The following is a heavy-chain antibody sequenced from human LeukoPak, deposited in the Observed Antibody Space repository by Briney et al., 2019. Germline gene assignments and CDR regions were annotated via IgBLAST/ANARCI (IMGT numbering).Heavy chain of an antibody. J-gene: IGHJ4*02. CDR3: AKASSSWYSDFDY. D-gene: IGHD6-13*01. CDR1: GFTFSSYD. Sequence: GGSLRLSCAASGFTFSSYDMHWVRQATGKGLEWVSAIGTAGDTYYPGSVKGRFTISRDSAKNTLYLQINSLRAEDSAVYYCAKASSSWYSDFDYWGRGTLVTVSS. V-gene: IGHV3-13*04. CDR2: IGTAGDT.